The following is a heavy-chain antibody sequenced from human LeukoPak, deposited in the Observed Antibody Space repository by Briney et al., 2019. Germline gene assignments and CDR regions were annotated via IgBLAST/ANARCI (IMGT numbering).Heavy chain of an antibody. J-gene: IGHJ4*02. CDR3: ARDRYYDILTGYLD. CDR1: GFTFSGYS. CDR2: ISSSSSTI. V-gene: IGHV3-48*02. D-gene: IGHD3-9*01. Sequence: GGSLRLSCAASGFTFSGYSMNWVRQAPGKGLEWVSYISSSSSTIYYADSVKGRFTISRDNAKNSLYLQMNSLRDEDTAVYYCARDRYYDILTGYLDWGQGTLVTVSS.